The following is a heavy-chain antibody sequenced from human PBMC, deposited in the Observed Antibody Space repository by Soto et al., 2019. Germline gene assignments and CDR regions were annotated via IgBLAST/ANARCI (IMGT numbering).Heavy chain of an antibody. J-gene: IGHJ4*02. D-gene: IGHD3-10*01. Sequence: GGSLRLSCAASGFTFGSYNVNWVRQAPGRGLEWVSSISRSSSDIYYADSVKGRFTISRDNAKNSLYLQVNSLRAEDTAVYYCARCMGFDGSGYAFFDSWGQGTLVTVSS. CDR3: ARCMGFDGSGYAFFDS. CDR1: GFTFGSYN. CDR2: ISRSSSDI. V-gene: IGHV3-21*01.